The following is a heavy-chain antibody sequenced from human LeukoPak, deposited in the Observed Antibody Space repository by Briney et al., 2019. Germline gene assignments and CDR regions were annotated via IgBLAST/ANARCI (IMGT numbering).Heavy chain of an antibody. CDR3: ACSTSGYSSRTIDY. V-gene: IGHV1-18*01. CDR2: ISAYNGNT. J-gene: IGHJ4*02. Sequence: ASVKVSCKASGYTFTSYGISWVRQAPGQGLEWTGWISAYNGNTNYAQKLQGRVTMTTDTSTSTAYMELRSLRSDDTAVYYCACSTSGYSSRTIDYWGQGTLVTVSS. D-gene: IGHD3-22*01. CDR1: GYTFTSYG.